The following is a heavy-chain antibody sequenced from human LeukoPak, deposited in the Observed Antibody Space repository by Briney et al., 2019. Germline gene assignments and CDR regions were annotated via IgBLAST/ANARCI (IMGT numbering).Heavy chain of an antibody. V-gene: IGHV1-69*05. J-gene: IGHJ5*02. CDR3: AREPADSVGATGRFLP. CDR1: GGTFSSYA. D-gene: IGHD1-26*01. Sequence: SVKVSCKASGGTFSSYAISWVRQAPGQGLEWMGRIIPIFGTANYAQKFQGRVTITTDESTSTAYMELSSLRSEDTAVYYCAREPADSVGATGRFLPWGQGTLVTVSS. CDR2: IIPIFGTA.